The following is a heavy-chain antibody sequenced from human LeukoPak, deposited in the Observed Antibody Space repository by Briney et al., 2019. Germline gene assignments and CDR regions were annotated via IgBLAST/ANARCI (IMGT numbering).Heavy chain of an antibody. J-gene: IGHJ4*02. D-gene: IGHD1-1*01. Sequence: GGSLRLSCAASGFTFSTYAMSWVRQAPGKGLEWVSAISGSTGRTYYADSVKGRFTISRDNSKNTLSLQMNSLRAEDTAIYYCAKASNTWNYFDYWGQGTLVTVSS. CDR1: GFTFSTYA. V-gene: IGHV3-23*01. CDR2: ISGSTGRT. CDR3: AKASNTWNYFDY.